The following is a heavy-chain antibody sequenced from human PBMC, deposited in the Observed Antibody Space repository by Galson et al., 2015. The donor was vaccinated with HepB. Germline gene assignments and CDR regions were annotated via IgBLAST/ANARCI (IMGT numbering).Heavy chain of an antibody. CDR1: GFTFSSYG. CDR3: AKGPNQYYDILTGYYNAFDI. CDR2: ISYDGSNK. V-gene: IGHV3-30*18. D-gene: IGHD3-9*01. Sequence: SLRLSCAASGFTFSSYGMHWVRQAPGKGLEWVAVISYDGSNKYYADSVKGRFTISRDNSKNTLYLQMNSLRAEDTAVYYCAKGPNQYYDILTGYYNAFDIWGQGTMVTVSS. J-gene: IGHJ3*02.